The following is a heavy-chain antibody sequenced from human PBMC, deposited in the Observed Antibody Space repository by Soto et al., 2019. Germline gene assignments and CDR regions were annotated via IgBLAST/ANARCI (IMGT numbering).Heavy chain of an antibody. D-gene: IGHD6-6*01. J-gene: IGHJ3*02. CDR1: GGSISSYY. V-gene: IGHV4-59*08. CDR2: IYYSGST. CDR3: ARHWKYSSRVPDAFDI. Sequence: SETLSLTCTVSGGSISSYYWSWIRQPPGKGLEWIGYIYYSGSTNYNPSLKSRVTISVDTSKNQFSLKLSSVTAADTAVYYCARHWKYSSRVPDAFDIWGQGTMVTVSS.